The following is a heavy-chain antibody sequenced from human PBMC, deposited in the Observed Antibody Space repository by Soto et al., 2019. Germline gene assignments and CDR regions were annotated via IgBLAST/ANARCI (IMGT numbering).Heavy chain of an antibody. J-gene: IGHJ6*02. CDR3: ARDRGYGWILRFSGMDV. CDR2: ISYDGSNK. Sequence: QVQLVESGGGVVQPGRSRRLSCAASGFTFSSYAMHWVRQAPGKGLEWVAVISYDGSNKYYADSVKGRFTISRDNSKNTLYLQMNSLRAEDTAVYYCARDRGYGWILRFSGMDVWGQGTTVTVSS. CDR1: GFTFSSYA. D-gene: IGHD1-1*01. V-gene: IGHV3-30-3*01.